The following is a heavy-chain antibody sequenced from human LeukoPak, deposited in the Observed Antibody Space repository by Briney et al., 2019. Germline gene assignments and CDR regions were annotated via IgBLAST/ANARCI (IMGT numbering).Heavy chain of an antibody. J-gene: IGHJ3*02. V-gene: IGHV1-18*01. CDR2: ISAYNGNT. Sequence: ASVKVSCKASGYTFTSYGISWVRQAPGQGLEWMGWISAYNGNTNYAQKLQGRVTMTTDTSTSTAYTELRSLRSDDTAVYYCARFHGRSWYEEAFDIWGQGTMVTVSS. CDR3: ARFHGRSWYEEAFDI. CDR1: GYTFTSYG. D-gene: IGHD6-13*01.